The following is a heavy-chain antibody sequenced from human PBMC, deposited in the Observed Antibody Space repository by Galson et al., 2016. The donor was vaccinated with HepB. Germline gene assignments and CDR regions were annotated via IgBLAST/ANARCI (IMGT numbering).Heavy chain of an antibody. D-gene: IGHD3-16*01. CDR1: GFIFSGSV. CDR2: IRSKTHSSAK. Sequence: SLRLSCAGSGFIFSGSVMHWVRQASGKGLEWVGPIRSKTHSSAKAYATSVEGRFTISRDDSKNTTYLLMNSLKTEDTAVYYCSSRDFTHYGVDYWGLGTLVIVSS. V-gene: IGHV3-73*01. J-gene: IGHJ4*02. CDR3: SSRDFTHYGVDY.